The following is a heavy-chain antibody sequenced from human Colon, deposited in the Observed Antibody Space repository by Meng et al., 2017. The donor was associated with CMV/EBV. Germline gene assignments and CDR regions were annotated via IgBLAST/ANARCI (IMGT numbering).Heavy chain of an antibody. CDR3: SRQGILISSATNWFDP. D-gene: IGHD3-10*01. CDR2: ISSNGMTL. CDR1: GFTFPHYH. V-gene: IGHV3-11*04. Sequence: GESLKISCAASGFTFPHYHMSWIRQAPGKGLEWLAFISSNGMTLYVAESLKGRVRLSRDNVRNTLTLQMDGLRAEDSGLYYCSRQGILISSATNWFDPWGQGTLVTVSS. J-gene: IGHJ5*01.